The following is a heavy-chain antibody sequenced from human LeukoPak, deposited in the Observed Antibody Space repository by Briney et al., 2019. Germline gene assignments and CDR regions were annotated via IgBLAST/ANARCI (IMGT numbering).Heavy chain of an antibody. Sequence: ASVKVSCTASGYTLTELSMHWVRQAPGKGLEWMGGFDPEDGETIYAQKFQGRVTMTEDTSTDTAYMELSSLRSEDRAVYYCATTLAAAGYWGQGTLVTVSS. CDR3: ATTLAAAGY. D-gene: IGHD6-13*01. CDR1: GYTLTELS. V-gene: IGHV1-24*01. CDR2: FDPEDGET. J-gene: IGHJ4*02.